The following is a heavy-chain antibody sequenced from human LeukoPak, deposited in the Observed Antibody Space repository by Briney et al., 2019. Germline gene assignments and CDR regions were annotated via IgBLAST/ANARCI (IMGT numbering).Heavy chain of an antibody. J-gene: IGHJ6*02. CDR2: IYYSGST. CDR1: GGSISSHY. Sequence: SETLSLTCTVSGGSISSHYWSWIRQPPGKGLEWIGYIYYSGSTNYNPSLKGRVTISVDTSNNQFYLQLSSVTAADTAVYYCAIWFGELYYYYGMDVWGQGTTVTASS. V-gene: IGHV4-59*11. D-gene: IGHD3-10*01. CDR3: AIWFGELYYYYGMDV.